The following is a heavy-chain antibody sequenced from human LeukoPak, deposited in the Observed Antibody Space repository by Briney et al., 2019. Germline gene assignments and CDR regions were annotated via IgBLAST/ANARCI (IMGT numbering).Heavy chain of an antibody. V-gene: IGHV3-30*09. CDR1: GFSFSNYA. Sequence: PGGSLRLSCAASGFSFSNYAMHWVRQASGKGLEWVAVISYDINNKYYADSVKGRFAISRDNSKDTLYLQMNSLRPEDTAVYHCARGTGDTSSWFHDYWGQGTLVTVSS. D-gene: IGHD6-13*01. CDR2: ISYDINNK. CDR3: ARGTGDTSSWFHDY. J-gene: IGHJ4*02.